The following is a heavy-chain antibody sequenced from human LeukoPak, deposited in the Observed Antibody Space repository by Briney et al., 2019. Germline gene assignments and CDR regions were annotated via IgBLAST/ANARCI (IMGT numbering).Heavy chain of an antibody. CDR2: TYHSGST. D-gene: IGHD3-10*01. Sequence: PSETLSLTCTVSGYSISSGYYWGWIRQPPGKGLEWIGSTYHSGSTYYNPSLKSRVTISVDTSKNQFSLKLSSVTAADTAVYYCARGYGSGSYYRDYWGQGTLVTVSS. V-gene: IGHV4-38-2*02. J-gene: IGHJ4*02. CDR1: GYSISSGYY. CDR3: ARGYGSGSYYRDY.